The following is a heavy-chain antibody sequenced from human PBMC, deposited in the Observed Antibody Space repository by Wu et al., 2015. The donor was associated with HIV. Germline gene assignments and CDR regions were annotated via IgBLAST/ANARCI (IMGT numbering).Heavy chain of an antibody. Sequence: QVQLLQSGAEVKKPGASVKVSCQTSGYTSTGHYTHWVRQAPGQRPEWMGWMNPNSGGTTYAPNFQGRVTMTRDTSISTAYMELSRLRSDDTAVYYCARLRDVVTPTYYFDYWGQGTLVTVSS. V-gene: IGHV1-2*02. CDR2: MNPNSGGT. CDR3: ARLRDVVTPTYYFDY. D-gene: IGHD2-21*02. CDR1: GYTSTGHY. J-gene: IGHJ4*02.